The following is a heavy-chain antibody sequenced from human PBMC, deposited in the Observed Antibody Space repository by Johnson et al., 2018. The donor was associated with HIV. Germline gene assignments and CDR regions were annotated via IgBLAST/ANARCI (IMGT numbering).Heavy chain of an antibody. V-gene: IGHV3-66*01. J-gene: IGHJ3*02. CDR3: ARAYTYGAFDI. D-gene: IGHD5-18*01. CDR1: GFTVSSNY. Sequence: VQLVESGGGLVQPGGSLRLSCAASGFTVSSNYMNWVRQAPGKGLEWVSVIYSGGTTYHADSVKGRFIIPRDNSKSTLYLQMNSLRAEDTAVYYCARAYTYGAFDIWGQGTMVTVSS. CDR2: IYSGGTT.